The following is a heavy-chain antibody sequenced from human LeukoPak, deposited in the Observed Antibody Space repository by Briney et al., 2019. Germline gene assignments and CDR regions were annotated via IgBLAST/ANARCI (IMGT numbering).Heavy chain of an antibody. CDR3: ARSHYYYYMDV. J-gene: IGHJ6*03. V-gene: IGHV1-8*01. CDR1: GYTFTSYD. Sequence: GASVEVSCKASGYTFTSYDINWVRQATGQGLEWMGWMNPNRGNTGYAQKFQGRVTMTRNTSIITAYMELSSLRSEDTAVYYCARSHYYYYMDVWGKGTTVTVSS. CDR2: MNPNRGNT.